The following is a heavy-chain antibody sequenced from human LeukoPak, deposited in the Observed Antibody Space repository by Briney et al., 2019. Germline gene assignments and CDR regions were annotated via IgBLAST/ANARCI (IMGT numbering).Heavy chain of an antibody. CDR1: GFTFSSYS. J-gene: IGHJ4*02. Sequence: GGSLRLSCAASGFTFSSYSMNWVRQAPGKGLEWVSSISSSSSYINYADSVRGRFTISRGNAKNSLFLQMDSLRGEDTAVYYCARCTTGKTFGSLREIKKSREIDYWGQGTLVTVSS. V-gene: IGHV3-21*01. D-gene: IGHD1-1*01. CDR3: ARCTTGKTFGSLREIKKSREIDY. CDR2: ISSSSSYI.